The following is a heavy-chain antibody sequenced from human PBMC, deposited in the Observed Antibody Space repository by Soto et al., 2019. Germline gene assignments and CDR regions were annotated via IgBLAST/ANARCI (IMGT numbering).Heavy chain of an antibody. CDR3: ARARSWYSSSAGFDY. CDR2: IWYDGSNK. J-gene: IGHJ4*02. V-gene: IGHV3-33*01. D-gene: IGHD6-6*01. Sequence: GGSLRLSCAASGFPFSSYGMHWVRQAPGKGLEWVAVIWYDGSNKYYADSVKGRFTISRDNSKNTLYLQMNSLRAEDTAVYYCARARSWYSSSAGFDYWGQGTLVTVSS. CDR1: GFPFSSYG.